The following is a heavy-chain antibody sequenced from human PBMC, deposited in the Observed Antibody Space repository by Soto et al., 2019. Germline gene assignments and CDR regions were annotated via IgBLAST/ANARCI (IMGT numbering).Heavy chain of an antibody. Sequence: HPVGALRLSCAESGFTFSSYWMSWVRQAPGKGLEGVANVKYDGSQTYYVGSVKGRFTISRDNAKNSLYLQMNSLRAEDTAVYYCTRDFQGPLDYGMDVWGQGTTVTVYS. D-gene: IGHD1-1*01. CDR2: VKYDGSQT. CDR1: GFTFSSYW. V-gene: IGHV3-7*01. J-gene: IGHJ6*02. CDR3: TRDFQGPLDYGMDV.